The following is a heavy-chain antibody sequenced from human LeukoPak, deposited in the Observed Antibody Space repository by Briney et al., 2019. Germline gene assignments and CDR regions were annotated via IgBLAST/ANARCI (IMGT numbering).Heavy chain of an antibody. CDR3: ARSESRYFDWLFPYYFDY. CDR1: GFTFSSYW. D-gene: IGHD3-9*01. V-gene: IGHV3-7*01. Sequence: GGSLRLSCAASGFTFSSYWMSWVRQAPGKGLEWVANIKQDGSEKYYVDSVKGRFTISRDNAKNSLYLQMNSLRAEDTAVYYCARSESRYFDWLFPYYFDYWGQGTLVTVSS. CDR2: IKQDGSEK. J-gene: IGHJ4*02.